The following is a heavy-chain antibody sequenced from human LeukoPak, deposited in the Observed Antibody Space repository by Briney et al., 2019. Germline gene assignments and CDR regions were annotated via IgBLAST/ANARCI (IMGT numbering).Heavy chain of an antibody. CDR2: ISSSSSYI. CDR1: GFTDSGFSFSKAW. J-gene: IGHJ4*02. CDR3: ARDPAHCSYDACNLRPDS. V-gene: IGHV3-21*01. D-gene: IGHD2-15*01. Sequence: GGSLRLPCTASGFTDSGFSFSKAWMSWVRQAPGKGLEWVSSISSSSSYIYFADSVKGRFTISRDNAKNSLYLQMNSLRAEDTAVYYCARDPAHCSYDACNLRPDSWGQGTLVTVSS.